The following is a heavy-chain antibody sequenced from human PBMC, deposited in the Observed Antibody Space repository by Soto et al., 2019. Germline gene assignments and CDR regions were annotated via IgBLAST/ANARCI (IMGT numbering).Heavy chain of an antibody. CDR3: AKGGQQLTRPNWFDP. CDR2: ISGSGGST. V-gene: IGHV3-23*01. J-gene: IGHJ5*02. D-gene: IGHD6-13*01. Sequence: EVQLLESGGGLVQPGGSLSLSCAPSGFPFSSYAMSWVRQAPGRGLEWVSAISGSGGSTYYADSVKGRFTISRDNSKNTLYLQMNSLRAEDTAVYYCAKGGQQLTRPNWFDPWGQGTLVTVSS. CDR1: GFPFSSYA.